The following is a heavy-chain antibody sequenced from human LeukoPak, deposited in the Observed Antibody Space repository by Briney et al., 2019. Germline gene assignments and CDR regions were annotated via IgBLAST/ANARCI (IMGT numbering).Heavy chain of an antibody. CDR1: GFTFSSHW. J-gene: IGHJ4*02. V-gene: IGHV3-7*01. Sequence: GGSLRLSCAVSGFTFSSHWMAWVRQAPGKGPEWVANINEDGSVKYYVDSVMGRFSISRDNAKDLLYLQMNSLRVEDTAVYNCARWEGGAAPTFFDYWGQGTLVTVSS. CDR2: INEDGSVK. D-gene: IGHD1-26*01. CDR3: ARWEGGAAPTFFDY.